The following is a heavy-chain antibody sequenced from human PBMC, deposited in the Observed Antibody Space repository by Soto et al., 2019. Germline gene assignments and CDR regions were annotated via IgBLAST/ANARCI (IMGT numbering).Heavy chain of an antibody. CDR3: AKRPGYDFWSGYYID. Sequence: EVQLLESGGGLVQPGGSLRLSCAASGFTFSSYAMSWVRQAPGKGLEWVSAISGSGGSTYYADSVKGRFTISRDNSKNTMYRQMNSLRAEDTAVYYCAKRPGYDFWSGYYIDWGQGTLVTVSS. CDR1: GFTFSSYA. D-gene: IGHD3-3*01. CDR2: ISGSGGST. V-gene: IGHV3-23*01. J-gene: IGHJ4*02.